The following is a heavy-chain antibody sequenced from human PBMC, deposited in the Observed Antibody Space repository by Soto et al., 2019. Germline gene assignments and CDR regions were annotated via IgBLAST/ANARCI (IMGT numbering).Heavy chain of an antibody. CDR2: ISGYTGNT. J-gene: IGHJ6*02. CDR3: SVTGGNYFGLDV. V-gene: IGHV1-18*01. D-gene: IGHD7-27*01. CDR1: DNTFTHYG. Sequence: ASVKVSCKSSDNTFTHYGINWVRQDHGQGLEWMGWISGYTGNTKSAQKFQDRVTMTADTNTRTAFMEGRSLTSDDTGVYFCSVTGGNYFGLDVWGQGTMVTVSS.